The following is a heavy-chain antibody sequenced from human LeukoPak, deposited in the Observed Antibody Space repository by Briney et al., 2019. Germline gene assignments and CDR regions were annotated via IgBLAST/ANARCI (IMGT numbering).Heavy chain of an antibody. Sequence: GGSLRLSCAASGFTFSSYSMNWVRQAPGKGLEWVSSISSSSSYIYYADSVKGRFTISRDNAKNSLYLQMNSLRAEDTAVYYCARSGIAAAEDAFDIWGQGTMVTVSS. CDR3: ARSGIAAAEDAFDI. D-gene: IGHD6-13*01. CDR1: GFTFSSYS. J-gene: IGHJ3*02. CDR2: ISSSSSYI. V-gene: IGHV3-21*01.